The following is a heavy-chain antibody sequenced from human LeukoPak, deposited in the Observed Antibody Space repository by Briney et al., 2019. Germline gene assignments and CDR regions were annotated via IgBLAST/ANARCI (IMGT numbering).Heavy chain of an antibody. CDR3: ARVPGGSSGWYADY. Sequence: SETLSLTCAVSGGSITSVTWGRWVRQPPGKGLEWIGEIYHSGTTNHNPSLKSRVTISVDKSKKQFSLKLSSVTAADTAVYYCARVPGGSSGWYADYWGQGTLVTVSS. CDR2: IYHSGTT. J-gene: IGHJ4*02. CDR1: GGSITSVTW. D-gene: IGHD6-19*01. V-gene: IGHV4-4*02.